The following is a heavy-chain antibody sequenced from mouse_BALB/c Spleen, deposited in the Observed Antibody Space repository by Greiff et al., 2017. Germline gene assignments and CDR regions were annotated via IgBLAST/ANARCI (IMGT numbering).Heavy chain of an antibody. J-gene: IGHJ4*01. CDR1: GYSFTGYN. CDR3: ARSGYGNAKDY. Sequence: VQLKESGPELGKPGASVKISCKASGYSFTGYNMYWVKQSHRKSLEWIGYIDPYNGGTSYNQKSKGKATLTVDKSSSTAYMHLNSLTSEDSAIYYCARSGYGNAKDYWGQGTSVTVSS. CDR2: IDPYNGGT. V-gene: IGHV1S135*01. D-gene: IGHD2-10*02.